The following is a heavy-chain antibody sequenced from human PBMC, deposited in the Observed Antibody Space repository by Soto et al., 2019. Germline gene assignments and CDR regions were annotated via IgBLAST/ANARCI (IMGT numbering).Heavy chain of an antibody. J-gene: IGHJ6*02. CDR2: IIPIFGTA. Sequence: QVQLVQSGAEVKKPGSSVKVSCKASGGTFSSYAISWVRQAPGQGLEWMGGIIPIFGTANYAQKFQGRVTITADESTSTADMELSSLRSEDTAVYYCARGHIAAAGSEGDHYYYYGMDVWGQGTRVTVSS. CDR3: ARGHIAAAGSEGDHYYYYGMDV. V-gene: IGHV1-69*12. CDR1: GGTFSSYA. D-gene: IGHD6-13*01.